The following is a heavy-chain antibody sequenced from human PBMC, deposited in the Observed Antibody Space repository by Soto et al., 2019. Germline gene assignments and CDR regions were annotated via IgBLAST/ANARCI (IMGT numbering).Heavy chain of an antibody. V-gene: IGHV4-39*01. CDR1: GDSISISSYY. J-gene: IGHJ4*02. CDR3: ARHYYGDDFTYFVS. D-gene: IGHD4-17*01. Sequence: PSETLSLTCTISGDSISISSYYWAWIRQPPGKGLEWIGSMYYSGSTYNNPSLKSRVTMSVDTPKKQFSLMLSSVTAADTAVYYCARHYYGDDFTYFVSWGQGILVTVYS. CDR2: MYYSGST.